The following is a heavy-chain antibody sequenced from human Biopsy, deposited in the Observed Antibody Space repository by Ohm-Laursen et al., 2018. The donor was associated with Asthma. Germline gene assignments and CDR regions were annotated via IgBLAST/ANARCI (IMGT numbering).Heavy chain of an antibody. Sequence: PPGTLSLTCSLSSGSGGYMRSGNYYWGWIRQPPGKGLEWIGSIYYSGTTYYNPSLESRVTVSADTSKNQFSLKLTFVTAADTAVYYCVRGSSSWHHGPFHYYYGLDVWGQGTTATVSS. CDR1: SGSGGYMRSGNYY. D-gene: IGHD6-13*01. CDR2: IYYSGTT. V-gene: IGHV4-39*01. J-gene: IGHJ6*02. CDR3: VRGSSSWHHGPFHYYYGLDV.